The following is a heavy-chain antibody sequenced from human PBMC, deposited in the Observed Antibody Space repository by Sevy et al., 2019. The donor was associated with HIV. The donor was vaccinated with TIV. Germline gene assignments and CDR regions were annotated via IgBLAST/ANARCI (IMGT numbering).Heavy chain of an antibody. CDR3: ARDAQRLPLGELSRIPSARGGMDV. J-gene: IGHJ6*02. Sequence: GGSLRLSCAASGFTFINYGMYWVRQAPGKGLEWVAFVSSDESNKYYVESVKGRFTISRENSKNTMYLQMNSLRPEDRAVYYCARDAQRLPLGELSRIPSARGGMDVWGQGTAVTVSS. CDR2: VSSDESNK. D-gene: IGHD3-16*02. CDR1: GFTFINYG. V-gene: IGHV3-33*07.